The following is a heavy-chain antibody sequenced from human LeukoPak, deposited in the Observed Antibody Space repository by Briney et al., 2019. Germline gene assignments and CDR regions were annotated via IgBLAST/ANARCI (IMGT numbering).Heavy chain of an antibody. CDR3: ARSYCSTTSCNRLGYFDY. Sequence: PSETLSLTCTVSGGSISSSSYYWGWIRQPPGKGLEWIGSIYSSGSTYYNSSLKSRVTISVDTSKNQFSLKLSSVTAADTAVYYCARSYCSTTSCNRLGYFDYRGQGTLVTVSS. J-gene: IGHJ4*02. D-gene: IGHD2-2*01. CDR2: IYSSGST. V-gene: IGHV4-39*01. CDR1: GGSISSSSYY.